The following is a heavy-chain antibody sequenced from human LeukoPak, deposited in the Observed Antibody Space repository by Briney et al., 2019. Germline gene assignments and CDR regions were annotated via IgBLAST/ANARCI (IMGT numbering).Heavy chain of an antibody. CDR2: ISSSGSTI. D-gene: IGHD6-19*01. CDR1: GFTFSDYY. V-gene: IGHV3-11*04. J-gene: IGHJ4*02. CDR3: ARDVSIAVAGTIHNY. Sequence: GGSLRLPCAASGFTFSDYYMSWIRQAPGKGLEWVSYISSSGSTIYYADSVKGRFIISRDNSKNTLYLQMNSLRAEDTAVYYCARDVSIAVAGTIHNYWGQGTLVTVSS.